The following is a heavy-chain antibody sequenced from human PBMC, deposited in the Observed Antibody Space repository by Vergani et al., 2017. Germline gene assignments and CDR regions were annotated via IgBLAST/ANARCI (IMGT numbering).Heavy chain of an antibody. CDR1: GGSFSGYY. D-gene: IGHD2-21*02. J-gene: IGHJ4*02. V-gene: IGHV4-34*01. CDR2: INHSGST. Sequence: QVQLQQWGAGLLKPSETLSLTCAVYGGSFSGYYWSWIRQPPGKGLEWIGEINHSGSTNYNPSLKSRVTISVDTSKNQFSLKLSSVTAADTAVYYCAGVIVVTAKYYFDYWGQGTLVTVSS. CDR3: AGVIVVTAKYYFDY.